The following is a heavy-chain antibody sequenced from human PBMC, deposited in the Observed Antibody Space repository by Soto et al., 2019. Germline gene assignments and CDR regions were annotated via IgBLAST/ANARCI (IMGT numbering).Heavy chain of an antibody. CDR1: GFSFSSCA. D-gene: IGHD5-18*01. Sequence: QVQLVESGGGVVQPGTSLRLSCAASGFSFSSCAMHWVRQAPDKGLEWVAVISYDGSREYYADSVKGRFTISRDNSKNTLILQINSLRAEDTDVYYCAKDSAVGAAIGALDYWGQGTLVTVSS. J-gene: IGHJ4*02. CDR2: ISYDGSRE. V-gene: IGHV3-30-3*01. CDR3: AKDSAVGAAIGALDY.